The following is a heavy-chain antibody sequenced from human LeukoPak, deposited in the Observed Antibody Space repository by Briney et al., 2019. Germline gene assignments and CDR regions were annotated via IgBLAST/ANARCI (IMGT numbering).Heavy chain of an antibody. Sequence: NPGGSLRLSCAASGFTFSSYSMNWVRQAPGKGLEWVSSISSSSSYIYYADSVKGRFTISRDNAKNSLYLQMNSLRAEDTAVYYCARVGAMVRGVIRDAFDIWGQGTMVTVSS. CDR3: ARVGAMVRGVIRDAFDI. CDR1: GFTFSSYS. V-gene: IGHV3-21*01. CDR2: ISSSSSYI. D-gene: IGHD3-10*01. J-gene: IGHJ3*02.